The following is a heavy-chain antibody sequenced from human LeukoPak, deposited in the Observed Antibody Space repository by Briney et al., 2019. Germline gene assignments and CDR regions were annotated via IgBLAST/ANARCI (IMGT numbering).Heavy chain of an antibody. V-gene: IGHV1-46*01. D-gene: IGHD1-1*01. CDR1: GYTFTNYF. J-gene: IGHJ6*02. CDR3: ARLVEPYGLDV. CDR2: INPSDIST. Sequence: GASVKVSCKASGYTFTNYFIQCVRQAPGQGLEWMGIINPSDISTTYAQKFQGRVTMTRDTTTSTVFMELSRLRSEDTAVYYCARLVEPYGLDVWGQGTTVTVS.